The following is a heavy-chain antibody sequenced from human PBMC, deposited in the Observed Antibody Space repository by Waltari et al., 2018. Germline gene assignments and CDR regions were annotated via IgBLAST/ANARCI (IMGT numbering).Heavy chain of an antibody. D-gene: IGHD3-22*01. CDR3: ARDYCDRTYCHGMDV. Sequence: QVQLVESGGVVVQPGRSLRLYCAASAFPFSSCALHWVRQAPVKGLEWVAVLSYNARNTYYVDSVKGRFTISRDNSKNMFYMEMNSLRAEDTAMYYCARDYCDRTYCHGMDVWGQGTTVIVSS. V-gene: IGHV3-30*04. CDR2: LSYNARNT. J-gene: IGHJ6*02. CDR1: AFPFSSCA.